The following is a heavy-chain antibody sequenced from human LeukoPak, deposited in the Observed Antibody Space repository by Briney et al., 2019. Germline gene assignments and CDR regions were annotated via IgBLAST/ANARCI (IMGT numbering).Heavy chain of an antibody. Sequence: PSETLSLTCTVSGGSISSIGDYWGWIRQPPGKGLEWIGSIYYSGSTYYNPSLKSRVTISVDTSKNQFSLKLSSVTAADTAVYYRARDLRELGFDYWGQGTLVTVSS. CDR3: ARDLRELGFDY. D-gene: IGHD6-13*01. J-gene: IGHJ4*02. V-gene: IGHV4-39*07. CDR1: GGSISSIGDY. CDR2: IYYSGST.